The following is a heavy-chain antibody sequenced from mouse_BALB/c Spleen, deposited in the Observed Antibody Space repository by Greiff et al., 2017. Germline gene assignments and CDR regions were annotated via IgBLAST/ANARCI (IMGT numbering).Heavy chain of an antibody. V-gene: IGHV14-1*02. CDR3: ARPTSYYFDY. J-gene: IGHJ2*01. CDR2: IDPENGNT. D-gene: IGHD1-1*01. CDR1: GFNITDYY. Sequence: VQLQQSGAELVRPGALVKLSCKASGFNITDYYMHWVKQRPEQGLEWIGWIDPENGNTIYDPKFQGKASITADTSSNTAYLQLSSLTSEDSAVYYCARPTSYYFDYWGQGTTLTVSS.